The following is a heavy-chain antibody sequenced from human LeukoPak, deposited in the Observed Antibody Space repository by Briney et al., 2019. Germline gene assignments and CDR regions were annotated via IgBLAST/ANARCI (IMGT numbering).Heavy chain of an antibody. CDR3: ATDISWFDP. Sequence: SETLSLTCTVSGGSISSYYWSWIRQPAGKGLEWIGRISAGGSTNYAPSLRSRVTMSVDTSTKQFSLKLTSVTAADTAVHYCATDISWFDPWGRGTLVTVSS. CDR2: ISAGGST. J-gene: IGHJ5*02. CDR1: GGSISSYY. V-gene: IGHV4-4*07.